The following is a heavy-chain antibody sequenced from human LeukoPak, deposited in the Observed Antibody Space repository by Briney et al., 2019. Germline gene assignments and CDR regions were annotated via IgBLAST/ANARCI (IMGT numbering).Heavy chain of an antibody. CDR3: AKPISGGLAVTADWFDP. D-gene: IGHD6-19*01. J-gene: IGHJ5*01. V-gene: IGHV3-23*01. CDR1: GFAFSFYA. Sequence: GGSLRLSCAASGFAFSFYAMSWLRQPPGKGLEWVSTINANSGTTSYAASVRGRFTISRDNSKNTLYLQVNSLRADDTAVYYCAKPISGGLAVTADWFDPWGQGTLVFVSS. CDR2: INANSGTT.